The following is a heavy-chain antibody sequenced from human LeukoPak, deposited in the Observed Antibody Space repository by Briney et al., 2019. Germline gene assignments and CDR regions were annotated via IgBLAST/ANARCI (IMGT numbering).Heavy chain of an antibody. CDR2: IAPGGSEK. CDR1: GFSFSTSW. Sequence: PGGSLRLSCAASGFSFSTSWMSWLRQAPGMGLEWVAHIAPGGSEKYYVDSVKGRFTISRDNAKKSLFLQMTSLRGDDTAVYFCARPSIVEALDIWGQGTMVTVSS. D-gene: IGHD1-26*01. CDR3: ARPSIVEALDI. V-gene: IGHV3-7*01. J-gene: IGHJ3*02.